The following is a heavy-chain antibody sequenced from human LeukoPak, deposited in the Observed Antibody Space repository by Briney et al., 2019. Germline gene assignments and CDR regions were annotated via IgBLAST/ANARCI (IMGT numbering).Heavy chain of an antibody. CDR2: IYYSGST. D-gene: IGHD3-10*01. CDR1: GGSISSYY. Sequence: SETLSLTCTVSGGSISSYYWSWIRQPPGKGLEWIGYIYYSGSTNYNPSLKSRVTISADTSKNQVSLTPSSVTAADTAVYYCARHPELYFFDYWGQGTLVTVSS. CDR3: ARHPELYFFDY. J-gene: IGHJ4*02. V-gene: IGHV4-59*08.